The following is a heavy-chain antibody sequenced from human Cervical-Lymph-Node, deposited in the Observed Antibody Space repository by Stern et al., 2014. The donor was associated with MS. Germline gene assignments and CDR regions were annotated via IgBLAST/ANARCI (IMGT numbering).Heavy chain of an antibody. Sequence: QLQLQESGSGLVRPSQTLSLTCTVSGGSVSSGGYTWSWLRQPPGKGLGGIGYIYEDESSYYNPSLKSRVTISIDRSKNQFSLRLSSMTAADTALYYCARVVRFLEWVPFDPWGQGILVTVSS. J-gene: IGHJ5*02. V-gene: IGHV4-30-2*01. CDR3: ARVVRFLEWVPFDP. D-gene: IGHD3-3*01. CDR1: GGSVSSGGYT. CDR2: IYEDESS.